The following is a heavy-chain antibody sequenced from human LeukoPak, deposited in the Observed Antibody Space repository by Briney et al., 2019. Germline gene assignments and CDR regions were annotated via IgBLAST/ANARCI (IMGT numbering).Heavy chain of an antibody. CDR3: ARRNAMDV. V-gene: IGHV3-7*03. CDR2: INRDGSER. CDR1: GFTFSNYW. Sequence: QSGGSLRLSCVASGFTFSNYWMTWVRQAPGKGLEWVANINRDGSERYYVDSVKGRFTISRDDAKSSLYLQMNSLRAEDTAVYYCARRNAMDVWGQGTTVIVFS. J-gene: IGHJ6*02.